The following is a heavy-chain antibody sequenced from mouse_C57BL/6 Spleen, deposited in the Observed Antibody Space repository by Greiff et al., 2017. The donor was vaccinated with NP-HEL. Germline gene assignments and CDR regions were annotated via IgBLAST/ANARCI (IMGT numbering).Heavy chain of an antibody. CDR1: GFNIKDYY. J-gene: IGHJ2*01. CDR2: IDPEDGDT. V-gene: IGHV14-1*01. Sequence: VQLQQSGAELVRPGASVKLSCTASGFNIKDYYMHWVKQRPEQGLEWIGRIDPEDGDTEYAPKFKGKATMTADTSSNTAYLQLRSLTSEDTAVYYCTTDWGKRGGFGYWGQGTTLTVSS. CDR3: TTDWGKRGGFGY. D-gene: IGHD4-1*01.